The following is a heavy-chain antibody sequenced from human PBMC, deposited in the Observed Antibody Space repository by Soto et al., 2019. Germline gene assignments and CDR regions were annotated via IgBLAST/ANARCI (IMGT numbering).Heavy chain of an antibody. D-gene: IGHD6-13*01. CDR3: TTGGHSSSWPKYYYYGMDV. V-gene: IGHV3-49*03. Sequence: GGSLRLSCTASGFTFGDYAMSWFRQAPGKGLEWVGFIRSKAYGGTTEYAASVKGRFTISRDDSKNTLYLQMNSLKTEDTAVYYCTTGGHSSSWPKYYYYGMDVWGQGTTVTVSS. CDR1: GFTFGDYA. J-gene: IGHJ6*02. CDR2: IRSKAYGGTT.